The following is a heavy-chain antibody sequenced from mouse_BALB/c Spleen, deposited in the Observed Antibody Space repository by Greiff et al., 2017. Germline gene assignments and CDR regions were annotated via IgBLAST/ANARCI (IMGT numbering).Heavy chain of an antibody. CDR2: ISSGGST. Sequence: EVQRVESGGGLVKPGGSLKLSCAASGFTFSSYAMSWVRQTPEKRLEWVASISSGGSTYYPDSVKGRFTISRDNARNTLYLEMSSLRSEDTAMYYCARDGDPDWFAYWGQGTLVTVSA. D-gene: IGHD2-3*01. J-gene: IGHJ3*01. V-gene: IGHV5-6-5*01. CDR1: GFTFSSYA. CDR3: ARDGDPDWFAY.